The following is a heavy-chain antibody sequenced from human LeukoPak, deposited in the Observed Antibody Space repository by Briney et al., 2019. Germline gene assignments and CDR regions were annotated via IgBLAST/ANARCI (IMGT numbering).Heavy chain of an antibody. J-gene: IGHJ4*02. CDR1: GGSVSSGSYY. V-gene: IGHV4-61*01. D-gene: IGHD3-3*01. CDR3: ATYYDFWSGYLTPHYFDY. Sequence: SETLSLTCTVSGGSVSSGSYYWSWIRQPPGKGLEWIGYIYYSGSTNYNPSLKSRVTISVGTSKNQFSLKLSSVTAADTAVYYCATYYDFWSGYLTPHYFDYWGQGTLVTVSS. CDR2: IYYSGST.